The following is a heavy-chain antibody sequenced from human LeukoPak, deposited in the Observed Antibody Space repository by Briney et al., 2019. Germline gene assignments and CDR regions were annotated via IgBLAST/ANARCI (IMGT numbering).Heavy chain of an antibody. V-gene: IGHV3-9*01. Sequence: PGGSLRLSCAASGFTFDDYAMHWVRQAPGKGLEWVSGISWNSGSIGYADSVKGRFTISRDNAKNSLYLQMNSLRAEDTAVYYCAKSEYYYGSGSYYFDYWGQGTLVTVSS. CDR2: ISWNSGSI. J-gene: IGHJ4*02. CDR1: GFTFDDYA. CDR3: AKSEYYYGSGSYYFDY. D-gene: IGHD3-10*01.